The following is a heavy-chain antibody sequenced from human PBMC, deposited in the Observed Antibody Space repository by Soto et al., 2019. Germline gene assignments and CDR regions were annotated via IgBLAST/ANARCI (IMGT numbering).Heavy chain of an antibody. V-gene: IGHV5-51*01. D-gene: IGHD3-9*01. CDR2: IYPGDSDT. CDR1: GYSFTSYW. J-gene: IGHJ5*02. CDR3: ARAPLDDILTGYYPNWFDP. Sequence: GESLKISCKGSGYSFTSYWIGWVRQMPGKGLEWMGIIYPGDSDTRYSPSFQGQVTISADKSISTAYLQWSSLKASDTAMYYCARAPLDDILTGYYPNWFDPWGQGTLVTVDS.